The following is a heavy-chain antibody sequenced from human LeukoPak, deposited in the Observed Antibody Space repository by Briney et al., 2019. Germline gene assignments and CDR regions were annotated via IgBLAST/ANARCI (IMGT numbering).Heavy chain of an antibody. V-gene: IGHV3-66*01. Sequence: GGSLGLSCAASGFTVSSNYMSWVRQAPGKGLEWVSVIYSGGSTYYADSVKGRFTISRDNSKNTLYLQMNSLRAEDTAVYYCARAPGTPVVVVAASYYFDYWGQGTLVTVSS. CDR3: ARAPGTPVVVVAASYYFDY. CDR2: IYSGGST. CDR1: GFTVSSNY. D-gene: IGHD2-15*01. J-gene: IGHJ4*02.